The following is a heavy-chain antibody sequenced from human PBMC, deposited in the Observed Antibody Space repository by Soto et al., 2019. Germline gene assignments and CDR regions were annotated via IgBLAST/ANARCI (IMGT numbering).Heavy chain of an antibody. CDR2: IYYSGST. Sequence: SETLSLTCTVSGGSISSGGYYWSWIRQHPGKGLEWIGYIYYSGSTYYNPSLKSRVTISVDTSKNQFSLKLSSVTAADTAVYYCARTKGSGGVIVNPWFDPWGQGTLVTVSS. CDR1: GGSISSGGYY. J-gene: IGHJ5*02. CDR3: ARTKGSGGVIVNPWFDP. V-gene: IGHV4-31*03. D-gene: IGHD3-16*02.